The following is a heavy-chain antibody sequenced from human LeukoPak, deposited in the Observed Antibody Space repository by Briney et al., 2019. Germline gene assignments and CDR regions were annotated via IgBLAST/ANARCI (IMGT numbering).Heavy chain of an antibody. J-gene: IGHJ4*02. CDR3: VKDSGSGEGEWDYFDY. CDR2: ISSNGGST. Sequence: PGGSLRLSCSASGFTFSSCAMHWVRQAPGKGLEYVSAISSNGGSTYYADSVKGRFTISRDNSKNTLYLQMSSLRAEDTAVYYCVKDSGSGEGEWDYFDYWGQGTLVTVSS. D-gene: IGHD2-21*01. V-gene: IGHV3-64D*06. CDR1: GFTFSSCA.